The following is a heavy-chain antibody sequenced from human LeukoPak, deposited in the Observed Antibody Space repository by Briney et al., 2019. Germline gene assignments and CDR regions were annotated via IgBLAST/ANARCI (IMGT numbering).Heavy chain of an antibody. CDR1: GYTFTGYY. CDR3: ARATKHYYYMDV. J-gene: IGHJ6*03. CDR2: INPNSGGT. D-gene: IGHD2-8*01. V-gene: IGHV1-2*02. Sequence: ASVKVSCKASGYTFTGYYMHWVRQAPGQGLEWMGWINPNSGGTNYAQKFQGRVTMTGDTSISTAYMELSRLRSDDTAVYYCARATKHYYYMDVWGKGTTVTISS.